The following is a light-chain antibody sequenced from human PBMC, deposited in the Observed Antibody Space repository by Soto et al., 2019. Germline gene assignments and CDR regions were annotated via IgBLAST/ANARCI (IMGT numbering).Light chain of an antibody. CDR3: QQRYAWPPIT. Sequence: EIVLTQSPATLSLSPGERATLSCRASRSVRSYLAWYQQKPGQAPGLLIYDASNRAAGIPARFSGSGSETDFTLTISILEPEDFAVYYCQQRYAWPPITFGQGTRLEIK. V-gene: IGKV3-11*01. CDR2: DAS. J-gene: IGKJ5*01. CDR1: RSVRSY.